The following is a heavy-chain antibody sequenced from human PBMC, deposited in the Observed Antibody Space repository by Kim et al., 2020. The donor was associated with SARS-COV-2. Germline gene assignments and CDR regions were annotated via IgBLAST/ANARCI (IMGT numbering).Heavy chain of an antibody. Sequence: SETLSLTCTVSGGSISSGGYYWSWIRQHPGKGLEWIGYIYYSGSTYYNPSLKSRVTISVDTSKNQFSLKLSSVTAADTAVYYCARDQGYYYDSSGYHSTHDAFDIWGQGTMVTVSS. CDR1: GGSISSGGYY. D-gene: IGHD3-22*01. CDR2: IYYSGST. J-gene: IGHJ3*02. CDR3: ARDQGYYYDSSGYHSTHDAFDI. V-gene: IGHV4-31*03.